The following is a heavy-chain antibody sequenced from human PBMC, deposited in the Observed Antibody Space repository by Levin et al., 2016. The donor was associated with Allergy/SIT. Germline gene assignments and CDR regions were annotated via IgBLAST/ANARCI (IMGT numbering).Heavy chain of an antibody. CDR3: ARGDRYSGSRYNY. Sequence: SETLSLTCAVYGGSFSDYYWSWIRQSPGKGLEWIGEINHSGSTNYNPSLKSRVTISVDASKNQFSLKVNSVTAADTAVYYCARGDRYSGSRYNYWGQGTLVTVSS. J-gene: IGHJ4*02. D-gene: IGHD1-26*01. CDR2: INHSGST. CDR1: GGSFSDYY. V-gene: IGHV4-34*01.